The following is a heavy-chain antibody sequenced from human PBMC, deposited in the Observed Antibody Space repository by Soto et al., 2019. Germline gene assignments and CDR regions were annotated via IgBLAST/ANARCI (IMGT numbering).Heavy chain of an antibody. CDR3: ARDHLEGNWFDP. V-gene: IGHV4-30-2*01. CDR2: IYHSGST. Sequence: QLQLQESGSGLVRPSQTLSLTCAVSGGSISSGGYSWNWIRQPPGKGLEWIGYIYHSGSTLYNPALTSRVTTSVDKSKNQFSLKLSSVTAADTAVYCSARDHLEGNWFDPWGQGTLVTVSS. CDR1: GGSISSGGYS. J-gene: IGHJ5*02.